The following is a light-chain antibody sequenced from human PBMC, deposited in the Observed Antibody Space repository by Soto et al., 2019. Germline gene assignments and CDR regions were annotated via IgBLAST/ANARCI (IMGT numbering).Light chain of an antibody. Sequence: DLQLTQSPSTLSASVGDRVTITCRASQNIDRWLAWYQRKPGKAPKLLIYDAYTLQNGVPPRFIGSGSGTEFTLTISSLQPDDFATYYCQQRKSYYTFGQGTNLEIK. CDR3: QQRKSYYT. V-gene: IGKV1-5*01. CDR2: DAY. J-gene: IGKJ2*01. CDR1: QNIDRW.